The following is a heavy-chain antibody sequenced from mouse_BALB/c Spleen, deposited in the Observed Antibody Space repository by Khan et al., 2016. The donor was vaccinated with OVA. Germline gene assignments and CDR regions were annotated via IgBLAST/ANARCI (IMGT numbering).Heavy chain of an antibody. CDR3: TQGGSYDVSFVY. CDR1: GYTFTSYV. Sequence: VQLKESGPEVVKPGASVKMSCKASGYTFTSYVMHWVKQKPGQGLEWIGYIYPFNDATKFNEKFNGKATLTSDKSSSTAYMELSSLTSEDSAVYCGTQGGSYDVSFVYWGQGTLVTVSA. D-gene: IGHD2-12*01. V-gene: IGHV1S136*01. J-gene: IGHJ3*01. CDR2: IYPFNDAT.